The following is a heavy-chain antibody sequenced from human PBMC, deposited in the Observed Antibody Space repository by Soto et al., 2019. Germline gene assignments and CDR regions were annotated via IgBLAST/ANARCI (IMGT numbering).Heavy chain of an antibody. CDR3: AKAGYCSGGSCYSQVAGVCYDF. V-gene: IGHV3-23*01. CDR2: ISGTGDRT. D-gene: IGHD2-15*01. CDR1: GFTFSTYA. Sequence: SGGSLRLSCAASGFTFSTYAMSWVRQAPGKGLECVADISGTGDRTYYSDSVKGRFTISRDNSKNTLYLQVNSLRAEDTAVYYCAKAGYCSGGSCYSQVAGVCYDFWGQGTLVTVSS. J-gene: IGHJ4*02.